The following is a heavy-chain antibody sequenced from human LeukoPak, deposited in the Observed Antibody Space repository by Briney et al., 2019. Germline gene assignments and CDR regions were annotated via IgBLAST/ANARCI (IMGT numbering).Heavy chain of an antibody. D-gene: IGHD5-12*01. V-gene: IGHV3-64*01. J-gene: IGHJ4*02. CDR1: GFTFSIYW. CDR3: ARAPLSGYYFDY. Sequence: PGGSLRLSCAASGFTFSIYWMSWVRQAPGKGLEYVSAISTNGGSTYYANSVKGRFTISRDNSKNTLYLQMGSLRPEDMAVYYCARAPLSGYYFDYWGQGTLVTVSS. CDR2: ISTNGGST.